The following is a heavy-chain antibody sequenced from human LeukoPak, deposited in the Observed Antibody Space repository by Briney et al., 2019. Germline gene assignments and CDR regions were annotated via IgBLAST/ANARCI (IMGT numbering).Heavy chain of an antibody. CDR3: AGLKHKDYFDY. CDR2: ICYSGST. Sequence: SETLSLTCTVSGGSISSSSYYWGWIRQPPGKGLEWIGSICYSGSTYYNPSLKSRVTISVDTSKNQFSLKLSSVTAADTAVYYCAGLKHKDYFDYWGQGTLVTVSS. CDR1: GGSISSSSYY. V-gene: IGHV4-39*01. J-gene: IGHJ4*02.